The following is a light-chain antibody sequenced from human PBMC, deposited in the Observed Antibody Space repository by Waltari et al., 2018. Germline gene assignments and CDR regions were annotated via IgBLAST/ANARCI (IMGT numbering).Light chain of an antibody. CDR3: QQRSNWPYT. V-gene: IGKV3-11*01. CDR2: DAS. J-gene: IGKJ2*01. CDR1: QSVSSS. Sequence: EIVLTQSPATLSSSPGDRATLSCRASQSVSSSLAWYQQKPGQAPVLLIYDASNRAPCIPSMFSGSGSATDFTLTISSLEPEDFAVYYCQQRSNWPYTFGQGTKLEIK.